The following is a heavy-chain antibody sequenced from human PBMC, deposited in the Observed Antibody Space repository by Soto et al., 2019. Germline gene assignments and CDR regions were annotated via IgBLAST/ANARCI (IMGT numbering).Heavy chain of an antibody. Sequence: QVQLVESGGGVVQPGRSLRLSCAASGFIFNTYGMHWVRQAPGKGLEWLAVVWYDGSKQYYADSVKGRFTISKDNSKNMVYLQRNRLRGEDTAVYYCVRAVRGVAIDYWGQGTLVTVSS. J-gene: IGHJ4*02. CDR1: GFIFNTYG. D-gene: IGHD3-10*01. CDR3: VRAVRGVAIDY. CDR2: VWYDGSKQ. V-gene: IGHV3-33*01.